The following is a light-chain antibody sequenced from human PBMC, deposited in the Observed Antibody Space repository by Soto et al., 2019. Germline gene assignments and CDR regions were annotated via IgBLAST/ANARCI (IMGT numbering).Light chain of an antibody. Sequence: QSVLTXPASVSGAPGQWITISCTGTSSDIGGYNYVSWYQQHPGKAPKLIIHDVSKWPSGVSNRFSGSKSGNTASLTISGLQAEDEADYYCCSYTTSSTLVFGTGTKVTVL. J-gene: IGLJ1*01. CDR3: CSYTTSSTLV. CDR2: DVS. V-gene: IGLV2-14*03. CDR1: SSDIGGYNY.